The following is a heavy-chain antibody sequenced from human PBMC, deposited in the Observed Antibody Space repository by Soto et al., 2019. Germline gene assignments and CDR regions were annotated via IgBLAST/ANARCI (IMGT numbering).Heavy chain of an antibody. J-gene: IGHJ2*01. CDR3: AAGRILLRVGGVWGLPFDL. CDR2: FDPEDGET. V-gene: IGHV1-24*01. CDR1: GYTLTELS. D-gene: IGHD3-16*01. Sequence: ASVKVSCKVSGYTLTELSMHWVRQAPGKGLEWMGGFDPEDGETIYAQKFQGRVTMTEDTSTDTAYMELSSLRSEDTAVYYCAAGRILLRVGGVWGLPFDLWGRGTLVTVSS.